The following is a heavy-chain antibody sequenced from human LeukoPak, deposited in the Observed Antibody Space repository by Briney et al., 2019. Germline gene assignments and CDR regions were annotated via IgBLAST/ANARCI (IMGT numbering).Heavy chain of an antibody. CDR2: ISGSGGST. V-gene: IGHV3-23*01. CDR1: GFTFSSYA. J-gene: IGHJ6*02. CDR3: AKSHPSHFYGSGSYSLYGMDV. Sequence: GGSLRLSCAASGFTFSSYAMSWVRQAPGKGLEWVSAISGSGGSTYYADSVKGRFTISRDNSKNTLYLQMNSLRAEATAVTYCAKSHPSHFYGSGSYSLYGMDVWGQGTTVTVSS. D-gene: IGHD3-10*01.